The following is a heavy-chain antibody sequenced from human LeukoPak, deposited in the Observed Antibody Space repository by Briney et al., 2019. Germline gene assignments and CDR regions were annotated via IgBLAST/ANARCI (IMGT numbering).Heavy chain of an antibody. CDR2: ISSSDSTI. CDR1: GFTFSTYA. V-gene: IGHV3-48*04. J-gene: IGHJ4*02. Sequence: PGGSLRLSCAASGFTFSTYAMNWVRQAPGKGLEWVSYISSSDSTIKYTDSVKGRFTISRDNAKNSLFLQMNSLRADDTAVYYCARADCSSTSCYELDYWGQGTLVTVSS. CDR3: ARADCSSTSCYELDY. D-gene: IGHD2-2*01.